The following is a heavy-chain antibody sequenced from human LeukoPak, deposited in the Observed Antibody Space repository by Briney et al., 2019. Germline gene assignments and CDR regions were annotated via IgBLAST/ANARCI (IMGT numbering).Heavy chain of an antibody. CDR3: ARHCSSTSCPPLNYYYYGMDV. D-gene: IGHD2-2*01. J-gene: IGHJ6*02. Sequence: GASVKVSCKASGNTFTSYDINWVRQATGQGLEWMGWMNPNSGNTGYAQKFQGRVTMTRNTSISTAYMELSSLRSEDTAVYYCARHCSSTSCPPLNYYYYGMDVWGQGTTVTVSS. CDR1: GNTFTSYD. V-gene: IGHV1-8*01. CDR2: MNPNSGNT.